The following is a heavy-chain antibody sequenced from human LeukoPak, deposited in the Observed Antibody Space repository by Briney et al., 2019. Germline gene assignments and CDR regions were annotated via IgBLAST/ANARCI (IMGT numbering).Heavy chain of an antibody. CDR3: ARSARFYHFYMDV. J-gene: IGHJ6*03. V-gene: IGHV4-4*07. D-gene: IGHD2-15*01. CDR1: GGSISSFY. Sequence: SETLSLTCSVSGGSISSFYWTWIRQSAGKALEWLGRVYASGSTDYNPSLKSRLTLSLDTSENQFSLRLNSVTAADTAVYYCARSARFYHFYMDVWGKGTAVTVSS. CDR2: VYASGST.